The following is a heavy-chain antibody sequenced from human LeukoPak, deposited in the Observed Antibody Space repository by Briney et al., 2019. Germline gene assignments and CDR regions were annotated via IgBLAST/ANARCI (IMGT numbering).Heavy chain of an antibody. CDR2: IYYSGST. CDR3: ARDRKAAWEGAFDI. CDR1: GGSISSYY. V-gene: IGHV4-59*01. D-gene: IGHD1-26*01. J-gene: IGHJ3*02. Sequence: SETLSLTCTVSGGSISSYYWSWIRQPPAKGLEWIGYIYYSGSTNYNPSLKSRVTISVDTSKNQFSLKLSSVTAADTAVYYCARDRKAAWEGAFDIWGQGTMVTVSS.